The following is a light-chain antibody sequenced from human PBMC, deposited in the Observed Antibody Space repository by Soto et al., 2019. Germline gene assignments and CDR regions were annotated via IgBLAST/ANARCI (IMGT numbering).Light chain of an antibody. V-gene: IGKV1-39*01. CDR2: AAS. Sequence: IQVTQSASALSASVGDRVTITCRASQSISSYLNWYQQKPGKAPKLLIYAASSLQSGVPSRFSGSGSGTDFTLTISSLQPEDFATYYCQQSYSTPWTLGQGTKVDI. J-gene: IGKJ1*01. CDR1: QSISSY. CDR3: QQSYSTPWT.